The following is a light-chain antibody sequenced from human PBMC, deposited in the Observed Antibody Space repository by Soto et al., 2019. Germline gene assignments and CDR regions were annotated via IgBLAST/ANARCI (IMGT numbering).Light chain of an antibody. CDR2: GAS. CDR3: QQSGSSPGT. J-gene: IGKJ1*01. V-gene: IGKV3-20*01. CDR1: QSVSSSY. Sequence: ILFTQSPGTLSLSTGERATLSCRASQSVSSSYLAWYQQRPGQAPRLLIYGASSRDTGIPDRFSGSGSGTDFTLTISRLEPEDVSVDYCQQSGSSPGTFGQGTKVDIK.